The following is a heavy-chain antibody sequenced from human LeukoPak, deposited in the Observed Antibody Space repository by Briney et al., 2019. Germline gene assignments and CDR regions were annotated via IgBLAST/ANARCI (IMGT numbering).Heavy chain of an antibody. D-gene: IGHD1-7*01. Sequence: GGSLRLSCAASGFTFSDDAMSWIRQAPRQGLEWVSYISRSGDTIDYADSVKGRCAISRDNAKNSLYLQMNSLRAEDTAVYYCAGYHWNSGVVYWGQGTLVTVSS. CDR3: AGYHWNSGVVY. V-gene: IGHV3-11*01. CDR1: GFTFSDDA. CDR2: ISRSGDTI. J-gene: IGHJ4*02.